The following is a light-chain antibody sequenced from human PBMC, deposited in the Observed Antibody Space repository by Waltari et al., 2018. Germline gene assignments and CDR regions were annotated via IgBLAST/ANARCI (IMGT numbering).Light chain of an antibody. J-gene: IGLJ2*01. V-gene: IGLV2-14*03. CDR1: GSDVADYNY. CDR2: DVI. Sequence: QPALTQPASVSGSPGQSITISCTGVGSDVADYNYVSWYQQHPGKAPKLMTYDVINRPSCVSDPFSGSKSGSTASMTSSGLQAEDEAVYYCSSYASRSTKIVGGGTNLPVL. CDR3: SSYASRSTKI.